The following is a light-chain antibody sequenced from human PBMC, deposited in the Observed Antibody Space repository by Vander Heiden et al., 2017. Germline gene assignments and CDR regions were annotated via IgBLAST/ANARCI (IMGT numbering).Light chain of an antibody. V-gene: IGLV2-11*01. CDR2: DTT. CDR3: CSYAGSSTWV. CDR1: SSDVDNYNY. Sequence: QSALTQPRSVSGSPGQSVTISCSGISSDVDNYNYVSWYQQHPGKAPKVMIYDTTKRPSGVPNRFSGSKSGNTASLTISGLQADDEADYYCCSYAGSSTWVFGGGTKLTVL. J-gene: IGLJ3*02.